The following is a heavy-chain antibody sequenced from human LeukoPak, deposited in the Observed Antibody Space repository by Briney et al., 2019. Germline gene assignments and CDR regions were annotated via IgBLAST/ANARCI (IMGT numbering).Heavy chain of an antibody. CDR3: ARERGYSYGYGGYNWFDP. J-gene: IGHJ5*02. CDR1: GFTFSSCW. D-gene: IGHD5-18*01. V-gene: IGHV3-7*01. CDR2: IKQDGSEK. Sequence: GGSLRLSCAASGFTFSSCWMSWVRQAPGKGLEWVANIKQDGSEKYYVDSVKGRFTISRDNAKNSLYLQMNSLRAEDTAVYYCARERGYSYGYGGYNWFDPWGQGTLVTVSS.